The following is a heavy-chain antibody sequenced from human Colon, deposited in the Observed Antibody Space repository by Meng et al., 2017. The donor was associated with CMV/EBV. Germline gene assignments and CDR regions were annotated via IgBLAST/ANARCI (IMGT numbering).Heavy chain of an antibody. CDR1: GFTFSSYA. Sequence: GESLKISCVASGFTFSSYAMSWVRQAPGKGLEWVAVIDSGGYTTNYADSVKGRFTISREDSRNTLYLEMSSLRVEDTAKYYCAKDLYEAVVALDAFDIWGQGTMVTVSS. CDR2: IDSGGYTT. CDR3: AKDLYEAVVALDAFDI. D-gene: IGHD2-2*01. J-gene: IGHJ3*02. V-gene: IGHV3-23*03.